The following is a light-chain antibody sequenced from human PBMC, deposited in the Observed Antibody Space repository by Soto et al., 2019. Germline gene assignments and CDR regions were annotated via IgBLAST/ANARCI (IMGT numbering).Light chain of an antibody. V-gene: IGLV1-40*01. J-gene: IGLJ1*01. CDR1: SSNIGAGYD. Sequence: QSVLTQPPSVSGAPGQRVTISCTGSSSNIGAGYDVHWYQQLPGTAPKLLIYGNSNRPSGVPDRFSGSKSGNTASLTVSGLQAADEADYFCKSYAGSNTDVFGSGTKLTVL. CDR3: KSYAGSNTDV. CDR2: GNS.